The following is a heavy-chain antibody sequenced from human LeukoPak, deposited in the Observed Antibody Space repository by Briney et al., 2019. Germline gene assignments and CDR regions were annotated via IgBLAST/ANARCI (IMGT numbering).Heavy chain of an antibody. CDR1: GYSISSGYY. Sequence: RPSETLSLTCAVSGYSISSGYYWGWIRQPPGQGLEWIGRIYHSGSTYYNPSLKGRVTISVDTSKNQFSLKLSSVTAADTAVYYCARVPLNCGGDCSPFDYWGQGTLVTVSS. CDR3: ARVPLNCGGDCSPFDY. D-gene: IGHD2-21*02. J-gene: IGHJ4*02. V-gene: IGHV4-38-2*01. CDR2: IYHSGST.